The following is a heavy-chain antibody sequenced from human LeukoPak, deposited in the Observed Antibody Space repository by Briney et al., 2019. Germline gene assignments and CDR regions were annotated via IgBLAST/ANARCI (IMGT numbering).Heavy chain of an antibody. CDR3: ARGPSAMWLDY. CDR1: GGSISSGSYY. CDR2: IYTSGST. D-gene: IGHD2-21*01. J-gene: IGHJ4*02. Sequence: SQTLSLTCTVSGGSISSGSYYWSWIRQPAGKGLEWIGRIYTSGSTNYNPSLKSRVTISVDTSKNQFSLKLSSVTAADTAVYYRARGPSAMWLDYWGQGTLVTVSS. V-gene: IGHV4-61*02.